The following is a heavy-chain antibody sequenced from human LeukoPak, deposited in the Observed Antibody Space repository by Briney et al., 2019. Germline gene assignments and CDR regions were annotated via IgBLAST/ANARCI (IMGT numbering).Heavy chain of an antibody. V-gene: IGHV4-59*12. CDR1: GGSISSYY. Sequence: PSETLSLTCTVSGGSISSYYWSWIRQPPGKGLEWIGYIYYSGSTNYNPSLESRVTISVDRSKNQFSLKLSSVTAADTAVYYCARDAQYCSNGVCENWFDPWGQGTLVTVSS. CDR3: ARDAQYCSNGVCENWFDP. D-gene: IGHD2-8*01. J-gene: IGHJ5*02. CDR2: IYYSGST.